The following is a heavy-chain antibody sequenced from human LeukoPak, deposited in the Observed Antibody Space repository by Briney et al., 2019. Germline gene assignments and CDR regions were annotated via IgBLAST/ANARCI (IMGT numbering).Heavy chain of an antibody. CDR3: AIMHRYYDGSGYWVQ. D-gene: IGHD3-22*01. V-gene: IGHV3-23*01. CDR1: GFTFSSYA. J-gene: IGHJ4*02. Sequence: GGSLRLSCAASGFTFSSYAMSWVRQAPGKGLEWVSGISTSGGSTSYADSVKGRFTISRDSPRNTLYMQMNSLRAEDTAVYYCAIMHRYYDGSGYWVQWGQGTLVTVSS. CDR2: ISTSGGST.